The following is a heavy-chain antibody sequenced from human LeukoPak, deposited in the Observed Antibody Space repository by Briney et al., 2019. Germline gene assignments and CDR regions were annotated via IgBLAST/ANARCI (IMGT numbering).Heavy chain of an antibody. V-gene: IGHV1-2*02. CDR2: INPNSGGT. CDR3: ARREYSSSSAPFDY. D-gene: IGHD6-6*01. CDR1: GYTFTGYY. J-gene: IGHJ4*02. Sequence: ASVKVSCKAPGYTFTGYYMHWVRQAPGQGLEWMGWINPNSGGTNYAQKFQGRVTMTRDTSISTAYMELSRLRSDDTAVYYCARREYSSSSAPFDYWGQGTLVTVSS.